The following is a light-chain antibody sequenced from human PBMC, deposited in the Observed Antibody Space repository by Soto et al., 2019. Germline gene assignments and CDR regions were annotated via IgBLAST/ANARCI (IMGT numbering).Light chain of an antibody. J-gene: IGKJ4*01. Sequence: DVQMTQSPSSLSASVGDRVTITCRASQDINSYLAWYQQKPGNAPKSLIYAASRLQTGVPSRFSESESRTDFTLTINNLQPEDSATYYCQQYNIYPLTFGGGTKVEIK. CDR2: AAS. CDR1: QDINSY. V-gene: IGKV1D-16*01. CDR3: QQYNIYPLT.